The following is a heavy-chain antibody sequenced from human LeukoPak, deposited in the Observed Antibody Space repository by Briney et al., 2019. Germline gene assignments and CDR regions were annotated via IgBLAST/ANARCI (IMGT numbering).Heavy chain of an antibody. CDR3: ARGSSSCYSYFDY. D-gene: IGHD6-13*01. Sequence: PGGSLRLSCAASGFTFTDYYMSWIRQAPGKGREWVSYISSSGSTIYYADTVKGRFTISRDNAKNALYLQMNSLRAEETAGYYCARGSSSCYSYFDYWGQGALVTVSS. CDR2: ISSSGSTI. J-gene: IGHJ4*02. CDR1: GFTFTDYY. V-gene: IGHV3-11*01.